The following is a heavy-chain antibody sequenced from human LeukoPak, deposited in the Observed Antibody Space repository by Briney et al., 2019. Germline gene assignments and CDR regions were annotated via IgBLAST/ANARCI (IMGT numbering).Heavy chain of an antibody. CDR3: ARGFSTALDNWFDP. D-gene: IGHD3/OR15-3a*01. J-gene: IGHJ5*02. Sequence: ASVKVSCKASGGTFSSYAISWVRQAPGQGLEWMGGINPNNGGTNYAQKFQGRVTMTRDTSISTAYMELSSLRSDDTAVYYCARGFSTALDNWFDPWGQGTLVTVSS. CDR2: INPNNGGT. V-gene: IGHV1-2*02. CDR1: GGTFSSYA.